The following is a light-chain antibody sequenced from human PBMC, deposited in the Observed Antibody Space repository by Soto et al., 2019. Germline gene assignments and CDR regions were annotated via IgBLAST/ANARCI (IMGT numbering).Light chain of an antibody. CDR3: SSYRSRSPCV. V-gene: IGLV2-14*01. Sequence: QSALTQPASVSGSPGQPITISCTGTSSDVGVYNYVSWYQQHPGKAPKLMIYEVSNRPSGVSNRFSGSKSGNTASLTISGLQAEDEADYYCSSYRSRSPCVFGTGTKVTV. CDR1: SSDVGVYNY. J-gene: IGLJ1*01. CDR2: EVS.